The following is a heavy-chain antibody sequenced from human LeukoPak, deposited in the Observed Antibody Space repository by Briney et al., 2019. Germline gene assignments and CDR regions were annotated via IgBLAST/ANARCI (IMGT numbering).Heavy chain of an antibody. CDR2: INYSGST. Sequence: SETLSLTCTVSGGSISSSTYYWGWIRQPPGKGLEWIGSINYSGSTYYNPSLKSRVTISVGTSKNQFSLKLSSVTAADTAVYYCARDPAAAGTVDYWGQGTLVTVSS. CDR3: ARDPAAAGTVDY. D-gene: IGHD6-13*01. V-gene: IGHV4-39*07. J-gene: IGHJ4*02. CDR1: GGSISSSTYY.